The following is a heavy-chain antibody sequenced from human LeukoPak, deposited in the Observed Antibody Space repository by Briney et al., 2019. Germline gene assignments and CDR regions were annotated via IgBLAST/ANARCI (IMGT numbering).Heavy chain of an antibody. D-gene: IGHD5-18*01. CDR1: GFTFSDYY. V-gene: IGHV3-11*01. CDR3: ARGYSYGYEPTYFDY. Sequence: GGSLRLSCAASGFTFSDYYMSWIRQAPGKGLEWVSYISSSGSTIYYADSVKGRFTISRGNAKNSLYLQMNSLRAEDTAVYYCARGYSYGYEPTYFDYWGQGTLVTVSS. CDR2: ISSSGSTI. J-gene: IGHJ4*02.